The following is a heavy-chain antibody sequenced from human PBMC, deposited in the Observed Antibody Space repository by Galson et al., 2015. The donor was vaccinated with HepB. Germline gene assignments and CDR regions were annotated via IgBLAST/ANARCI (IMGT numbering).Heavy chain of an antibody. V-gene: IGHV4-39*01. CDR1: GGSISSSSYY. CDR3: ARHMIPLPSVAWYSSGWYFDY. D-gene: IGHD6-19*01. Sequence: ETLSLTCPVSGGSISSSSYYWGWIRQPPGKGLEWIGSIYYSGSTYYNPSLKSRVTISVDTSKNQFSLKLSSVTAADTAVYYCARHMIPLPSVAWYSSGWYFDYWGQGTLVTVSS. J-gene: IGHJ4*02. CDR2: IYYSGST.